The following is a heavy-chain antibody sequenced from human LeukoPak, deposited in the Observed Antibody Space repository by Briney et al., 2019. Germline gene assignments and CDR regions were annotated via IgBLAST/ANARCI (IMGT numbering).Heavy chain of an antibody. Sequence: ASVKVSCKASGYTFTGYYMHWVRQAPGQGLEWMGWINPNSGGTNYAQKFQGRVTMTRDTSISTAYMELSSLRSDDTAVYYCARGPPRVGTSCYGGRCDIRYYYMDVWGKGTTVTISS. CDR2: INPNSGGT. V-gene: IGHV1-2*02. CDR1: GYTFTGYY. J-gene: IGHJ6*03. D-gene: IGHD2-2*01. CDR3: ARGPPRVGTSCYGGRCDIRYYYMDV.